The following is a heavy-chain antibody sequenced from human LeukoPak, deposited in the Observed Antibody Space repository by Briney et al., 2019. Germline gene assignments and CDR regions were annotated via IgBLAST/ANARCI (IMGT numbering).Heavy chain of an antibody. V-gene: IGHV4-61*02. D-gene: IGHD2-2*01. CDR2: IYTSGGT. CDR3: ATLPYCSSTSCYGGVPYYFDY. CDR1: GGSISSGSYY. J-gene: IGHJ4*02. Sequence: PSQTLSLTCTVSGGSISSGSYYWSWIRQPAGKGLEWIGRIYTSGGTNYNPSLKSRVTMSVDTSKNQFSLKLSSVTAADTAVYYCATLPYCSSTSCYGGVPYYFDYWGQGTLVTVSS.